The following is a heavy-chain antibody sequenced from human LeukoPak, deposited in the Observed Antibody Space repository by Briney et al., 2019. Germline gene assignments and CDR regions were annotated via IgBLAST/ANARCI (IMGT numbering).Heavy chain of an antibody. V-gene: IGHV3-23*01. Sequence: GGSLRLSCAASGFTFSSYAMSWVRRAPGKGLEWVSAISGSGGSTYYADSVKGRFTISRDNSKNTLYLQMNSLRAEDTAVYYCAKDGVGFGEPFDYWGQGTLVTVSS. D-gene: IGHD3-10*01. CDR3: AKDGVGFGEPFDY. CDR2: ISGSGGST. J-gene: IGHJ4*02. CDR1: GFTFSSYA.